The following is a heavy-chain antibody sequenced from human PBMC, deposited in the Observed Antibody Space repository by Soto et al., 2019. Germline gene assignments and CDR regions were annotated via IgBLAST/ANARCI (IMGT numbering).Heavy chain of an antibody. CDR3: ASGLVGSYGYFDY. CDR1: RGTFIIYA. J-gene: IGHJ4*02. Sequence: KVSCKASRGTFIIYAISWVRQAPGQGLEWMGGIIPIFGTANYAQKFQGRVTITADESTSTAYMELSSLRSEDTAVYYCASGLVGSYGYFDYWGQGTLVTVS. V-gene: IGHV1-69*01. CDR2: IIPIFGTA. D-gene: IGHD5-18*01.